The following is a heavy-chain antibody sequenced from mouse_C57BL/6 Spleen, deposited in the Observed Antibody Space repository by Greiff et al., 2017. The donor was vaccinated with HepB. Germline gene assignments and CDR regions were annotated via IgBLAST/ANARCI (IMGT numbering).Heavy chain of an antibody. CDR1: GYTFTSYW. Sequence: VQLQQSGAELVKPGASVKLSCKASGYTFTSYWMQWVKQRPGQGLEWIGEIDPSDSYTNYNQKFKGKATLTVDTSSSTAYMQLSSLTSEDSAVYYCARGEMDYWGQGTSVTVSS. V-gene: IGHV1-50*01. CDR3: ARGEMDY. J-gene: IGHJ4*01. CDR2: IDPSDSYT.